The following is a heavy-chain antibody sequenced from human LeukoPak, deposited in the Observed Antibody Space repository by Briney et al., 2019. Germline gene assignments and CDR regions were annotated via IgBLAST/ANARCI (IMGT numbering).Heavy chain of an antibody. V-gene: IGHV3-23*01. J-gene: IGHJ6*03. Sequence: PGGSLRLSCAASGFTFSSYGMSWVRQAPGKGLEWVSAISGSGGSTYYADSVKGRFTISRDNSKNTLYLQMNSLRAEDTAVYYCVLLGGSYYFPYYYYMDVWGKGTTVTISS. CDR2: ISGSGGST. CDR1: GFTFSSYG. CDR3: VLLGGSYYFPYYYYMDV. D-gene: IGHD1-26*01.